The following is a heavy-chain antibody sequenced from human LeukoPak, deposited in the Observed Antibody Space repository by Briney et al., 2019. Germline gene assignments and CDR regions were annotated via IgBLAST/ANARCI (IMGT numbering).Heavy chain of an antibody. CDR3: AKDGRNCSGGSCYFYYYYYMDV. V-gene: IGHV3-43D*03. Sequence: GGSLRLSCAASGFTFDDYAMHWVRQAPGKGLEWVSLISWDGGSTYYADSVKGRFTISRDNSKNSLYLQMNSLRAEDTALYYCAKDGRNCSGGSCYFYYYYYMDVWGKGTTVTVSS. CDR2: ISWDGGST. J-gene: IGHJ6*03. CDR1: GFTFDDYA. D-gene: IGHD2-15*01.